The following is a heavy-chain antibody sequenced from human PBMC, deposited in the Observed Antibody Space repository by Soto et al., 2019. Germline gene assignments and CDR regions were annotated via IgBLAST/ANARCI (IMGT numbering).Heavy chain of an antibody. D-gene: IGHD7-27*01. CDR2: ISRNSQGI. CDR1: GFTVTSNG. Sequence: GGSLSLSCGVSGFTVTSNGVSWVRQAPGKGLEWFSAISRNSQGIWYADAVKGRFTISTDISRNTVFLQMDSLRAEDRTVYYYAKDRQDPWGYFHYWGQGTLVTVSS. J-gene: IGHJ4*02. V-gene: IGHV3-23*01. CDR3: AKDRQDPWGYFHY.